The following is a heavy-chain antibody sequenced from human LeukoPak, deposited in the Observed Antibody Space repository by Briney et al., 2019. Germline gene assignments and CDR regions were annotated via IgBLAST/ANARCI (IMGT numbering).Heavy chain of an antibody. Sequence: PGGSLRLSCAASGFTFSNAWMSWVRQAPGKGLEWVGRIKSKTDGGTTDYAAPVKGRFTISRDDSKSTLYLQMNSLKTEDTAVYYCTTGLGYGDHELDDAFDIWGQGTMVTVSS. J-gene: IGHJ3*02. CDR2: IKSKTDGGTT. CDR1: GFTFSNAW. V-gene: IGHV3-15*01. D-gene: IGHD4-17*01. CDR3: TTGLGYGDHELDDAFDI.